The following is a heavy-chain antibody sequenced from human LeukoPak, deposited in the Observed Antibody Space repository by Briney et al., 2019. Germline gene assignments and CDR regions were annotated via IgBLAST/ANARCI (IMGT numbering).Heavy chain of an antibody. D-gene: IGHD6-6*01. CDR1: GYTFTSYD. J-gene: IGHJ3*02. V-gene: IGHV1-8*03. CDR2: MNPNSGNT. CDR3: ARHGAPYSSSSGIDAFDI. Sequence: ASVKVSCKASGYTFTSYDINWVRQATGQGLEWMGWMNPNSGNTGYAQKFQGRVTITRNTSISTAYMELSSLRSEDTAVYYCARHGAPYSSSSGIDAFDIWGQGTMVTVSS.